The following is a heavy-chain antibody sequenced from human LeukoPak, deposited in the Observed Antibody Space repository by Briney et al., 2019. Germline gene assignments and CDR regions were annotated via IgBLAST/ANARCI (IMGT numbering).Heavy chain of an antibody. D-gene: IGHD1/OR15-1a*01. CDR3: ASLDRTTSGDHYYYGMDV. Sequence: ASVKVSCKASGYTFTGYYMHWVRQAPGQGLEWMGWINPNSGGTNYAQKFQGRVTMTRDTSISTAYMELSRLRSDDTAVYYCASLDRTTSGDHYYYGMDVWGQGTTVTVSS. CDR2: INPNSGGT. J-gene: IGHJ6*02. V-gene: IGHV1-2*02. CDR1: GYTFTGYY.